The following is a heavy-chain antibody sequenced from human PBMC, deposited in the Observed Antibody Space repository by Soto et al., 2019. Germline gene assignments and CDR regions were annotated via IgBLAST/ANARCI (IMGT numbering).Heavy chain of an antibody. CDR3: ARVWYGGNSSAFDI. Sequence: QAQLVQSVVEEKKVGASVKVSCKASGYNFILHGISWVRQAPGQGLEWMGWISSYSGNTDYAQNIQGRVTMTTDTSTGTVYMELRSLTSDDTAMYYCARVWYGGNSSAFDIWGQGTMVTVSS. CDR1: GYNFILHG. J-gene: IGHJ3*02. D-gene: IGHD2-21*02. CDR2: ISSYSGNT. V-gene: IGHV1-18*01.